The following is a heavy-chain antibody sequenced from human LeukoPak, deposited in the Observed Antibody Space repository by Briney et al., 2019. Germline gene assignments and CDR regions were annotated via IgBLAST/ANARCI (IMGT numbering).Heavy chain of an antibody. CDR1: GFTFTSYY. V-gene: IGHV1-46*01. CDR3: ARDPVDQTEYSSSGDLDY. D-gene: IGHD6-6*01. J-gene: IGHJ4*02. CDR2: INPSGGST. Sequence: GGSLRLSCAASGFTFTSYYMHWVRQAPGQGLEWMGIINPSGGSTSYAQKFQGRVTMTRDTSTSTVYMELSSLRSEDTAVYYCARDPVDQTEYSSSGDLDYWGQGTLVTVSS.